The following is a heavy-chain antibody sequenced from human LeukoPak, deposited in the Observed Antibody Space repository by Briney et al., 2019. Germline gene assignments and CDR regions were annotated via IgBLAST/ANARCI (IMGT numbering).Heavy chain of an antibody. CDR2: IMPLFNTA. V-gene: IGHV1-69*05. CDR1: GGTFSSYS. Sequence: ASVKVSCKASGGTFSSYSITWVRQAPGQGLEWMGGIMPLFNTANYAQQFQGRVTITTDESTSKAYMELSSLRFEDTAMYYCARVDRYHYYLDVWGKGTTVTVSS. J-gene: IGHJ6*03. CDR3: ARVDRYHYYLDV.